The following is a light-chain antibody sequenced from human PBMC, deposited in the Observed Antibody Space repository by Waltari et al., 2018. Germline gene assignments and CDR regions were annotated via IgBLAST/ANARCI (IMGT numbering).Light chain of an antibody. J-gene: IGLJ2*01. CDR1: SSEVGRSHY. V-gene: IGLV2-14*03. CDR3: SFYTSSSLV. Sequence: SALTQPASVSGSPGPLITIPCAGTSSEVGRSHYVSWYQQHPGKAPKLMIYDVSHRPSGVSNRFSGSKSGNTASLTISGLQAEDEADYYCSFYTSSSLVFGGGTKLTVL. CDR2: DVS.